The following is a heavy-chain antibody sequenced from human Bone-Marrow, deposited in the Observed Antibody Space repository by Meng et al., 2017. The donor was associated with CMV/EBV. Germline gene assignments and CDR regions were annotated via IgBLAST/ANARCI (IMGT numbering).Heavy chain of an antibody. D-gene: IGHD2-2*01. Sequence: ASVKVSCKASGYTFTSYYMHWVRQAPGQGLEWMGIINPSGGSTSYAQKFQGRVTMTRDTSIRTAYMELIRLTSDDTAVYYCARDSAVEVPPPIVPLEAFDLWGQGTMVTVSS. J-gene: IGHJ3*01. CDR3: ARDSAVEVPPPIVPLEAFDL. V-gene: IGHV1-46*01. CDR2: INPSGGST. CDR1: GYTFTSYY.